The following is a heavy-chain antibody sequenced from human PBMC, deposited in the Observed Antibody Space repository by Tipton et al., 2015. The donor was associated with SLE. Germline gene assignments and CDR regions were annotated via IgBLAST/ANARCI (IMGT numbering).Heavy chain of an antibody. J-gene: IGHJ3*02. Sequence: SLRLSCAASGFTFSGSAMHWVRQASGKGLEWVGRIRSKANSYATAYAASVKGRFTISRDDSKNTAYLQMNSLKTEDTAVYYCTRRRSQDAFDIWGQGTMVTVSS. CDR2: IRSKANSYAT. CDR3: TRRRSQDAFDI. V-gene: IGHV3-73*01. D-gene: IGHD3-3*01. CDR1: GFTFSGSA.